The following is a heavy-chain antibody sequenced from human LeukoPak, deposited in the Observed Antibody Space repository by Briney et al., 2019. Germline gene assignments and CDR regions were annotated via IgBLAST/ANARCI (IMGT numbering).Heavy chain of an antibody. V-gene: IGHV4-39*07. CDR3: ARGRGHYDY. CDR2: IYHSGST. Sequence: SETLSLTCTVSGGSISSSSYYWGWIRQPPGKGLEWIGYIYHSGSTYYNPSLKSRVTISVDRSKNQFSLKLSSVTAADTAVYYCARGRGHYDYWGQGTLVTVSS. J-gene: IGHJ4*02. CDR1: GGSISSSSYY.